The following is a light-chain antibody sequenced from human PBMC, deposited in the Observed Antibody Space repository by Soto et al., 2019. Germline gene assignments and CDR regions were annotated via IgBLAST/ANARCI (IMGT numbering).Light chain of an antibody. V-gene: IGKV3-15*01. CDR1: QRVNIN. J-gene: IGKJ1*01. CDR2: GAS. CDR3: QQYNNWPRT. Sequence: EIVMTQSPATLSVSPGERATLSCRASQRVNINLAWYQQKPGQAPRLLIYGASTRATGIPARFSGSGSGTEFTLTISSLQSEDLGVYYCQQYNNWPRTFGQGTKVDIK.